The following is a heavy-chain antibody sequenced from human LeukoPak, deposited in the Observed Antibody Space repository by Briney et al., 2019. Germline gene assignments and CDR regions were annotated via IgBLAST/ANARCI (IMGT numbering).Heavy chain of an antibody. Sequence: GGSLRLSCAASGFTFGSYWMSWVRQAPGKGLEWVAHINQDGSEKHFVDSVEGRFTISRDNAANSLFLQMNSLRAEDTAVYYCAREYDYGVSRADYWGQGTLVTVSS. D-gene: IGHD4-17*01. CDR1: GFTFGSYW. J-gene: IGHJ4*02. V-gene: IGHV3-7*01. CDR3: AREYDYGVSRADY. CDR2: INQDGSEK.